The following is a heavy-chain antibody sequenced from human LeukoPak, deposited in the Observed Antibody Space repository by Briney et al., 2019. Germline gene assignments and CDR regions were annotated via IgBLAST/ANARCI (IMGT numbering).Heavy chain of an antibody. V-gene: IGHV3-66*01. D-gene: IGHD4-17*01. J-gene: IGHJ4*02. CDR3: ARGATVTTSWLDY. CDR1: GFTVSSNC. Sequence: GGSLRLSCAASGFTVSSNCMYWVRQAPGKGLEWVSLIYSGGSTTYADSVRGRFTISRDISKNTLYLQMNSLRAEDTAVYYCARGATVTTSWLDYWGQGTLVTVSS. CDR2: IYSGGST.